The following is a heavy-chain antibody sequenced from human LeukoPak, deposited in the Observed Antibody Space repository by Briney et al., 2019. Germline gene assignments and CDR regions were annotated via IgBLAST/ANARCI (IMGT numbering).Heavy chain of an antibody. D-gene: IGHD5-12*01. J-gene: IGHJ6*03. V-gene: IGHV3-33*08. CDR1: GFTFSHHH. CDR2: IALDGSRK. CDR3: ARDEFLVATADVYYYYYYMDV. Sequence: GGSLRLSCAASGFTFSHHHIHWVRQAPGKGLEWVTVIALDGSRKTYADSVKGRFTISRDNSKNTLYLQMNSLRAEDTAVYYCARDEFLVATADVYYYYYYMDVWGKGTTVTVSS.